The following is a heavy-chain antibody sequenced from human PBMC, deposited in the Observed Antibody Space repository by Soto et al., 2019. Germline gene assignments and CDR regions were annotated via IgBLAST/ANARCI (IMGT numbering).Heavy chain of an antibody. J-gene: IGHJ6*02. V-gene: IGHV3-73*01. CDR2: IRSKANSYAT. CDR3: TRSARDRGSSSGSYYYYYGMDV. CDR1: GFTFSGSA. D-gene: IGHD6-6*01. Sequence: GGSLRLSCAASGFTFSGSAMHWVRQASGKGLEWVGRIRSKANSYATAYAASVKGRFTISRDDSKNTAYLQMNSLKTEDTAVYYCTRSARDRGSSSGSYYYYYGMDVWGQGTTVTVSS.